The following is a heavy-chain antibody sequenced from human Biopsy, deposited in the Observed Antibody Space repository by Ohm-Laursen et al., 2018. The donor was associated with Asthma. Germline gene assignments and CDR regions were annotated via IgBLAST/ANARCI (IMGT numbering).Heavy chain of an antibody. CDR2: TSVYNGNT. CDR3: ARAVDYSHYYGIDV. V-gene: IGHV1-18*01. D-gene: IGHD3-10*01. Sequence: ASVKVSCKTSGYTFNSAGITWVRQAPGQGLEWMGWTSVYNGNTKVAQKLQDRVTMITDTSTSTAYMELRSLRPDDTAVYFCARAVDYSHYYGIDVWGQGTTVTVS. J-gene: IGHJ6*02. CDR1: GYTFNSAG.